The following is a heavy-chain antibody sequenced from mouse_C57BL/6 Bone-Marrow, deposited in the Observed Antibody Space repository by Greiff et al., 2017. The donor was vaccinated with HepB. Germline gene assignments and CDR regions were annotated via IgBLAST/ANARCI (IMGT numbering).Heavy chain of an antibody. Sequence: EVMLVESGAELVRPGASVKLSCTASGFNIKDDYMHWVKQRPEQGLEWIGWIDPENGDTEYASKFQGKATITADTSSNTAYLQLSSLTSEDTAVYYCTKTTVVADYWYFDVWGTGTTVTVSS. J-gene: IGHJ1*03. CDR2: IDPENGDT. V-gene: IGHV14-4*01. D-gene: IGHD1-1*01. CDR3: TKTTVVADYWYFDV. CDR1: GFNIKDDY.